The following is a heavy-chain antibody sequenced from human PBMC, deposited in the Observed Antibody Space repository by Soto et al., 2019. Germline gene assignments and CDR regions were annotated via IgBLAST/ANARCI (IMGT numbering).Heavy chain of an antibody. CDR2: ISCDGSNK. V-gene: IGHV3-30*18. Sequence: GGSLRLSCAASGFTFSSYGMHWVRQAPGKGLEWVAVISCDGSNKYFADSVKGRFTISRDNSKNTVYLQMNALRVEDTAVYHCAKDRYYCGSGSYGGNFDHWGQGALVTVSS. D-gene: IGHD3-10*01. J-gene: IGHJ4*02. CDR3: AKDRYYCGSGSYGGNFDH. CDR1: GFTFSSYG.